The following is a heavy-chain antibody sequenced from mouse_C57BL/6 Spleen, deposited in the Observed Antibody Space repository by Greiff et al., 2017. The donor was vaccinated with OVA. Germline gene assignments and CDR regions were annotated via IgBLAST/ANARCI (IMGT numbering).Heavy chain of an antibody. J-gene: IGHJ1*03. CDR2: IDPSDSYT. CDR1: GYTFTSYW. D-gene: IGHD2-10*01. CDR3: ARREPYYGNYGWDFDV. Sequence: QVQLQQPGAELVMPGASVKLSCKASGYTFTSYWMHWVKQRPGQGLEWIGEIDPSDSYTNYNQKFKGKSTLTVDKSSSTAYMQLSSLTSEDSAVYYCARREPYYGNYGWDFDVWGTVTTVTVSS. V-gene: IGHV1-69*01.